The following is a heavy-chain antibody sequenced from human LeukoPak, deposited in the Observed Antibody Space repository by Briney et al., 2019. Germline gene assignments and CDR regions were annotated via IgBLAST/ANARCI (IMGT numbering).Heavy chain of an antibody. CDR1: GGSFSGYY. Sequence: SETLSLTCAVYGGSFSGYYWSWLRQPPGKGLEWIGEINHSGSTNYNPSLKSRVTISVDTSKNQFSLKLSSVTAADTAVYYCARRYSSGWYSTGYFDLWGRGTLVTVSS. J-gene: IGHJ2*01. CDR3: ARRYSSGWYSTGYFDL. D-gene: IGHD6-19*01. CDR2: INHSGST. V-gene: IGHV4-34*01.